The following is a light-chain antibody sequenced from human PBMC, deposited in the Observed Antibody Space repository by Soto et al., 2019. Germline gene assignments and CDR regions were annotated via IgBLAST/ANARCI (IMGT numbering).Light chain of an antibody. CDR2: DVS. V-gene: IGKV3-15*01. Sequence: EIVLTQSPGTLSVSPGERATLSCRAGQGVTTNFAWYQQTSGQSPRILIYDVSIRATGVPARFSGTGSETDFTLPLSGLQSEDSSVYFCQQYNNRPFSFGQGTRLEIK. J-gene: IGKJ5*01. CDR1: QGVTTN. CDR3: QQYNNRPFS.